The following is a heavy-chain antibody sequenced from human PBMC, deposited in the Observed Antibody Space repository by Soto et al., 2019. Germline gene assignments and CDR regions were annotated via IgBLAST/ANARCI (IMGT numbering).Heavy chain of an antibody. J-gene: IGHJ5*02. CDR2: IKSDGSTA. CDR3: ARERGRGWYDP. V-gene: IGHV3-74*01. CDR1: GFTFSDYW. D-gene: IGHD1-26*01. Sequence: PGGSLRLSCAASGFTFSDYWMNWVRQAPGEGLVWVARIKSDGSTATHSDSVKGRFTVSRDNAKHTVYLQMNSLRAEDTAVYYCARERGRGWYDPWGQGALVTVSS.